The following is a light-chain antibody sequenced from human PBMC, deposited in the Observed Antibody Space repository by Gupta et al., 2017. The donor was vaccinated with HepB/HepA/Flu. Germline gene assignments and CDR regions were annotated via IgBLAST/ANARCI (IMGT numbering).Light chain of an antibody. CDR1: QTVGRN. J-gene: IGKJ1*01. Sequence: ETVMTQFPATLSVSPGESATLPCRASQTVGRNLAWYQHKSGQAPVLLIYGASTRGTGVPDRFSGSGSKTEFTLTISSLQSEDLAIYYCQQDNDWPRTFGQGTRVEIE. V-gene: IGKV3-15*01. CDR2: GAS. CDR3: QQDNDWPRT.